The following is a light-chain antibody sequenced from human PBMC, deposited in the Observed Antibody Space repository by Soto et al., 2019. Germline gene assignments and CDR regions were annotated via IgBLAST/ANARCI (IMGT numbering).Light chain of an antibody. J-gene: IGLJ3*02. V-gene: IGLV1-44*01. CDR1: RSNIGSNA. Sequence: QSVLTPPPSASGTPGQRVTISCSGSRSNIGSNAVSWDQQLPGTARKLLLYNNNQRPSGVPDRFSASKSGTSASLAISGLQSEDEDDYYCAAWDDSLNARGVFGGGTKLTVL. CDR3: AAWDDSLNARGV. CDR2: NNN.